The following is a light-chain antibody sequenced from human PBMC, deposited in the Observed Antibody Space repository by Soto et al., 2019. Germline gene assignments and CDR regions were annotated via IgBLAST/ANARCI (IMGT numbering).Light chain of an antibody. CDR1: QSISNY. J-gene: IGKJ2*01. Sequence: DIQMTQSPSSLSASVGDRVTITCRASQSISNYLNWYQLKPGKAPKLLIYAASTLQSGVPSRFSGSGSETDFTLTIGSLQPEDFATYYCQQSYSTPYTFGLGTKLEI. CDR3: QQSYSTPYT. CDR2: AAS. V-gene: IGKV1-39*01.